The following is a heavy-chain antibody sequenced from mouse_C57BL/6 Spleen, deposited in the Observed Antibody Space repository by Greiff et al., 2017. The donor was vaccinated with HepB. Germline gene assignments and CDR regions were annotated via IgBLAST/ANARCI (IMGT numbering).Heavy chain of an antibody. V-gene: IGHV1-82*01. CDR3: ARWLLRGYYAMDY. CDR1: GYAFSSSW. CDR2: IYPGDGDT. J-gene: IGHJ4*01. Sequence: QVQLKESGPELVKPGASVKISCKASGYAFSSSWMNWVKQRPGKGLEWIGRIYPGDGDTNYNEKFKGKATLTADKSSSTAYMQLSSLTSEDSAVYFCARWLLRGYYAMDYWGQGTSVTVSS. D-gene: IGHD2-3*01.